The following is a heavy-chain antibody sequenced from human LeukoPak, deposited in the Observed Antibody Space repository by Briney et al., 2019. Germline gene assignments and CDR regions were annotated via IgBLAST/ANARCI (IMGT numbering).Heavy chain of an antibody. CDR3: ANNFDY. J-gene: IGHJ4*02. CDR2: ISHEGSNK. Sequence: GGSLRLSCAASGFTFSNYGMHWVRQAPGKGLEWVVVISHEGSNKYYADSVKGRFTISRDNSKNTLYLQMNSQRAEDTAVYYCANNFDYWGQGTLVTVSS. CDR1: GFTFSNYG. V-gene: IGHV3-33*06.